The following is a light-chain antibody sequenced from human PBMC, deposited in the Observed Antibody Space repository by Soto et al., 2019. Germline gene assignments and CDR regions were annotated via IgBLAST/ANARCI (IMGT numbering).Light chain of an antibody. J-gene: IGKJ2*01. Sequence: EIVLTQSPGTLSLSPGERATLSCRASQSVDSVYLTWYQQKPGQAPRLLIYGASTRAAGIPSRFSGSGSGTDFTLSISTLESEDFAVYYCQQYDTSPPRYTFGQGTKVEIK. CDR3: QQYDTSPPRYT. CDR1: QSVDSVY. CDR2: GAS. V-gene: IGKV3-20*01.